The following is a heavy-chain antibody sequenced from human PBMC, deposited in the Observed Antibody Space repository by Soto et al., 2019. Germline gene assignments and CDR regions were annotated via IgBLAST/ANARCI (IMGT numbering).Heavy chain of an antibody. D-gene: IGHD4-17*01. Sequence: SVKVCWKATACALTNYAISLVREAPGQGLEWMGGIIPIFVTPNYAQKLQGRVAIIEDKSTSTAYMELSSLRSNDTAVYHCARVPDDYRDYGYYWGQGTLVPVS. CDR3: ARVPDDYRDYGYY. CDR2: IIPIFVTP. CDR1: ACALTNYA. J-gene: IGHJ4*02. V-gene: IGHV1-69*06.